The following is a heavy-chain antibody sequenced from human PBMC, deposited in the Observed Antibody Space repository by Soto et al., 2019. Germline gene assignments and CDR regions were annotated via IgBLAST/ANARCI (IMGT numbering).Heavy chain of an antibody. J-gene: IGHJ4*02. CDR1: GGSFSGYY. Sequence: ERLCRTCAVYGGSFSGYYWSWIRQPPGKGLEWIGEINHSGSTNYNPSLKSRVTISVDTSKNQFSLKLSSVTAAATAVYYCAREMAVAGPFDYWGQGTLVTVSS. CDR3: AREMAVAGPFDY. D-gene: IGHD6-19*01. CDR2: INHSGST. V-gene: IGHV4-34*01.